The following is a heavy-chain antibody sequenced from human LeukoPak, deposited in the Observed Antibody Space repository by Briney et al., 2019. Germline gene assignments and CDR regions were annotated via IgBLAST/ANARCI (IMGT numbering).Heavy chain of an antibody. CDR2: IIPIFGTA. CDR1: GGTFSIYA. Sequence: SVNVSCKASGGTFSIYAISWVRQAPGQGLEWMGGIIPIFGTANYAQKFQGRVTITADESTSTAYMELSSLRSEDTAVYYCASPSVVRGVIPYYGMDVWGQGTTVTVSS. V-gene: IGHV1-69*01. J-gene: IGHJ6*02. CDR3: ASPSVVRGVIPYYGMDV. D-gene: IGHD3-10*01.